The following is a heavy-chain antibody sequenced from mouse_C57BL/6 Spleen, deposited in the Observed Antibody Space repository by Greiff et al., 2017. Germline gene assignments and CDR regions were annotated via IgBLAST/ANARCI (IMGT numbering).Heavy chain of an antibody. D-gene: IGHD1-1*01. V-gene: IGHV1-54*01. CDR3: ARSGYYGSSPAWFAY. J-gene: IGHJ3*01. Sequence: VQLQESGAELVRPGTSVKVSCKASGYAFPNYLIEWVKQRPGQGLEWIGVINPGSGGTNYNEKFKGKATLTADKSSSTAYMQLSSLTSEDSAVYFCARSGYYGSSPAWFAYWGQGTLVTVSA. CDR1: GYAFPNYL. CDR2: INPGSGGT.